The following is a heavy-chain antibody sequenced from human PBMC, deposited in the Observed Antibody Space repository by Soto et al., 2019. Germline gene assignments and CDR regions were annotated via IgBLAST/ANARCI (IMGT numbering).Heavy chain of an antibody. Sequence: SETLSLTCAVYGGSFSGYYWSCIRQPPGKGLEWIGEINHSGSTNYNPSLKSRVTISVDTSKNQFSLKLSSVTAADTAVYYCARGEIMITFGGVIVHYFDYWGQGTLVTSPQ. CDR3: ARGEIMITFGGVIVHYFDY. V-gene: IGHV4-34*01. CDR1: GGSFSGYY. D-gene: IGHD3-16*02. CDR2: INHSGST. J-gene: IGHJ4*02.